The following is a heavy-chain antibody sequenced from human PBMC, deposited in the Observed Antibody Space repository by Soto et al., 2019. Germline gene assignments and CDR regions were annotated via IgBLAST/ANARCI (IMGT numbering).Heavy chain of an antibody. CDR3: PRSWYQLRDFEY. J-gene: IGHJ4*02. V-gene: IGHV3-7*01. CDR2: IKQDGSEK. Sequence: EVQLVESGGDLVQPGGSLRLSCAASGFSFTSYWMNWVRQAPGKGLEWVANIKQDGSEKYYVDSVKGRFTISRDNAKNSLYVHMNSLRAEDTAVYYCPRSWYQLRDFEYWGQGTLVTVSS. D-gene: IGHD2-15*01. CDR1: GFSFTSYW.